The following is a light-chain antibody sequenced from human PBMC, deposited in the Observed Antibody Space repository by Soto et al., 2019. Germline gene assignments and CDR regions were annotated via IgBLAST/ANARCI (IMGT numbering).Light chain of an antibody. CDR1: QRLGGW. V-gene: IGKV1-5*01. J-gene: IGKJ1*01. Sequence: DIQLTQSPSTLSASVGDRVTITCRASQRLGGWVAWYQQKPGKAPKLLIYDASTLESGVPSRFSGSGSGTESTLTISRLQTEDVGGHDIQHYNSSRLTIGHGTKVDIK. CDR2: DAS. CDR3: QHYNSSRLT.